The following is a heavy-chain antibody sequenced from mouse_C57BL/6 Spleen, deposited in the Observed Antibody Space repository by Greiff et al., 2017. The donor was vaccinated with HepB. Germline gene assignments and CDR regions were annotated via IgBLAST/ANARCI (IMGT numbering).Heavy chain of an antibody. CDR1: GFTFSSYA. Sequence: EVKLQESGGGLVKPGGSLKLSCAASGFTFSSYAMSWVRQTPEKRLEWVATISDGGSYTYYPDNVKGRFTISRDNAKNNLYLQMSHLKSEDTAMYYCARVRAYAMDYWGQGTSVTVSS. J-gene: IGHJ4*01. CDR3: ARVRAYAMDY. CDR2: ISDGGSYT. V-gene: IGHV5-4*03. D-gene: IGHD3-3*01.